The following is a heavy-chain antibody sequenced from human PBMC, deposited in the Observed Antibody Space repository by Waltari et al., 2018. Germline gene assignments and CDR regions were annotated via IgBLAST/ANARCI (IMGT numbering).Heavy chain of an antibody. Sequence: EVQLVVSGGGLVKPGGSLRLSCAASGFTFSSYSMTWVRQAPGKGLEWVSSISSSSYIYYADSVKGRFTISRDNAKNSLYLQMNSLRAEDTAVYYCARDGPNYYYYMDVWGKGTTVTVSS. CDR2: ISSSSYI. J-gene: IGHJ6*03. V-gene: IGHV3-21*03. CDR3: ARDGPNYYYYMDV. CDR1: GFTFSSYS.